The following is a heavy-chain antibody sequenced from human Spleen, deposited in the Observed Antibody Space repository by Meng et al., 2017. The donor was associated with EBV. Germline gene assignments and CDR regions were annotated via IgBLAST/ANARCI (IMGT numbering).Heavy chain of an antibody. CDR2: LIPMSDAP. CDR3: ARGDYGDYESDWFDP. CDR1: GGTFRSDA. Sequence: QVQLVQSGAEVXXXXXXVKXSXXXSGGTFRSDAISWVRQAPGQGLEWMGGLIPMSDAPHYAQKFQGRVTITADESTSTHYMDLSGLRSEDTAVYYCARGDYGDYESDWFDPWGQGTLVTVSS. D-gene: IGHD4-17*01. V-gene: IGHV1-69*01. J-gene: IGHJ5*02.